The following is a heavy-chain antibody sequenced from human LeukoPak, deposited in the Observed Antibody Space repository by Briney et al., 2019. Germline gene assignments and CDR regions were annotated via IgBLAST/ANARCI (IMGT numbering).Heavy chain of an antibody. CDR2: INHSGST. J-gene: IGHJ6*03. D-gene: IGHD1-14*01. CDR3: ARVSHRNPRTYYYYYMDV. CDR1: GGSFSGYY. Sequence: SETLSLTCAVYGGSFSGYYWSWIRQPPGKGLEWIGEINHSGSTNYNPSLKSRVTISVDTSKNQFSLKLSSVTAADTAVYYCARVSHRNPRTYYYYYMDVWGKGTTVTVSS. V-gene: IGHV4-34*01.